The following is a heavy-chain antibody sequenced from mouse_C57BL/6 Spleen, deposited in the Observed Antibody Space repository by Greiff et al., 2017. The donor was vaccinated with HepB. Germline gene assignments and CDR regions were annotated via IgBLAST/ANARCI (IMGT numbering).Heavy chain of an antibody. D-gene: IGHD2-2*01. J-gene: IGHJ3*01. V-gene: IGHV1-26*01. CDR3: ARGEIYYGYVAWFAY. CDR1: GYTFTDYY. Sequence: EVQLQQSGPELVKPGASVKISCKASGYTFTDYYMNWVKQSHGKSLEWIGDINPNNGGTSYNQKFKGKATLTVDKSSSTAYMELRSLTSEDSAVYYCARGEIYYGYVAWFAYWGQGTLVTVSA. CDR2: INPNNGGT.